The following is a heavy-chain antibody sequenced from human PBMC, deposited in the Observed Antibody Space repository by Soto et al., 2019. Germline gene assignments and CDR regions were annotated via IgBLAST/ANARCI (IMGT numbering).Heavy chain of an antibody. J-gene: IGHJ6*02. CDR1: GGSFSGYY. CDR2: INRSGST. V-gene: IGHV4-34*01. CDR3: ARGRGSTGTFYHYYGMDV. Sequence: SETLSLTCAVYGGSFSGYYWNWIRQPPGRGLEWIGEINRSGSTPYNPSLKSRVTISVDTSKNRFSLKVTSVTAADTAVYYCARGRGSTGTFYHYYGMDVWGQGTTVTV. D-gene: IGHD2-2*01.